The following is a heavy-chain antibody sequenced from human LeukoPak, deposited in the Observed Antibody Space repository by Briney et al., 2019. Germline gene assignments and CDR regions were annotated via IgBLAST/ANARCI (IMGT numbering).Heavy chain of an antibody. CDR3: ARARDDSIGSRWFDP. CDR2: IKSSGGST. V-gene: IGHV1-46*01. D-gene: IGHD3-22*01. CDR1: GDTFTNYY. Sequence: ASVKVSCKASGDTFTNYYIHWVRQAPGQGLEWMGIIKSSGGSTTYAQKFQGRVTMTRDTSTSTVYMELSSLRSEDTAVYYCARARDDSIGSRWFDPWGQGTLVTVSS. J-gene: IGHJ5*02.